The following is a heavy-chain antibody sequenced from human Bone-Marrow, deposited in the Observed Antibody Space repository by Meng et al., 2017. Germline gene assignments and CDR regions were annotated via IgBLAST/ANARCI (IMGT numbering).Heavy chain of an antibody. J-gene: IGHJ5*02. V-gene: IGHV4-4*07. CDR1: GGSISSYY. Sequence: SETLSLTCTVSGGSISSYYWSWIRQPAGKGLEWIGRIYTSGSTNYNPSLKSRVTMSVDTSKNQFSLKLSSVTATDTAVYYCARDLHYYGSGRFDPWGQGTLVTVSS. CDR3: ARDLHYYGSGRFDP. D-gene: IGHD3-10*01. CDR2: IYTSGST.